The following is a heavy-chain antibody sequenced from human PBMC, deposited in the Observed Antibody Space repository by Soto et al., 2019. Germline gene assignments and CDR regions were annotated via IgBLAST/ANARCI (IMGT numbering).Heavy chain of an antibody. CDR1: GGSISSYY. J-gene: IGHJ4*02. V-gene: IGHV4-59*01. Sequence: SETLSLTCTVSGGSISSYYWSWIRQPPGKGLEWIGYIYYSGSTNYNPSLKSRVTISVDTSKNQFSLKLSSVTAADTALYYCGKVLVGATGHTDSDSWGPGTLVTVSS. D-gene: IGHD2-15*01. CDR2: IYYSGST. CDR3: GKVLVGATGHTDSDS.